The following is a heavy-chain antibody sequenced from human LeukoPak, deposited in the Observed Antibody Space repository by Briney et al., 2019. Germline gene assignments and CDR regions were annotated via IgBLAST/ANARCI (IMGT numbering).Heavy chain of an antibody. CDR1: GFTFSSYW. CDR2: ISGSGGST. V-gene: IGHV3-23*01. CDR3: AKDSGYSYGYCDY. J-gene: IGHJ4*02. Sequence: GGSLRLSCAASGFTFSSYWMSWVRQAPGKGLEWVSAISGSGGSTYYADSVKGRFTISRDNSKNTLYLQMNSLRAEDTAVYYCAKDSGYSYGYCDYWGQGTLVTVSS. D-gene: IGHD5-18*01.